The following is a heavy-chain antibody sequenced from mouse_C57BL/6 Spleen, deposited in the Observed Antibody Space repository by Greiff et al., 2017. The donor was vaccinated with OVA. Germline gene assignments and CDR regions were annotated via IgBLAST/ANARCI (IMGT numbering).Heavy chain of an antibody. CDR1: GYAFSSSW. J-gene: IGHJ1*03. CDR3: ASGLRPGYFGV. CDR2: IYPGDGDT. D-gene: IGHD2-4*01. V-gene: IGHV1-82*01. Sequence: QVQLQQSGPELVKPGASVKISCKASGYAFSSSWMNWVKQRPGKGLEWIGRIYPGDGDTNYNGKFKGKATLTADKSSSTAYMRLSSLTSEDSAVYCCASGLRPGYFGVWGTGTTVT.